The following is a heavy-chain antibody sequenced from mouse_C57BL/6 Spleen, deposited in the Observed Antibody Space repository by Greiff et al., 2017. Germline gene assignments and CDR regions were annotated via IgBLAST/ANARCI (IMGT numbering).Heavy chain of an antibody. J-gene: IGHJ2*01. CDR1: GYSITSGYY. CDR2: ISYDGSN. CDR3: ARRGGYDGDY. D-gene: IGHD2-2*01. Sequence: EVKLQESGPGLVKPSQSLSLTRSVTGYSITSGYYWNWIRQFPGNKLEWMGYISYDGSNNYNPSLKNRISITRDTSKNQFFLKLNSVTTEDTATYYCARRGGYDGDYWGQGTTRTVSS. V-gene: IGHV3-6*01.